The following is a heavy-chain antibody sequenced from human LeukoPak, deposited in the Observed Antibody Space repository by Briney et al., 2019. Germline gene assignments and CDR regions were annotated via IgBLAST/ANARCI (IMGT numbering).Heavy chain of an antibody. V-gene: IGHV3-23*01. CDR3: AKWGGITMARWYFDY. Sequence: PGGSLRLSCAASGFTFSSYAMSWVRQAPGKGLEWVSAISGSGGSTYYADSVKGRFTISRDNSKNTLYLQMNSLRAEDTAVYYCAKWGGITMARWYFDYWGQGTLVTVSS. CDR1: GFTFSSYA. CDR2: ISGSGGST. J-gene: IGHJ4*02. D-gene: IGHD3-10*01.